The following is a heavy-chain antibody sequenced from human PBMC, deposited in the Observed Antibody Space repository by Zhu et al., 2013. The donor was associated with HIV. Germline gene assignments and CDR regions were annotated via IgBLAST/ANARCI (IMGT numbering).Heavy chain of an antibody. D-gene: IGHD3-9*01. CDR2: IIPIFGTA. CDR3: ARSGDGYFAFDY. V-gene: IGHV1-69*06. J-gene: IGHJ4*02. CDR1: EHFSSYA. Sequence: QVQLVQSGAEVRAWSSVRXLQGSEHFSSYAISWVRQAPGQGLEWMGGIIPIFGTANYAQKFQGRVTITADKSTSTAYMELSSLRSEDTAVYYCARSGDGYFAFDYWGQGTLVTVSS.